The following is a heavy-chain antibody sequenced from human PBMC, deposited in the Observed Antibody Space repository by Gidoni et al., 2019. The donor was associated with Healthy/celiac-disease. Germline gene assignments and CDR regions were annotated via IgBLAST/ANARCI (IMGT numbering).Heavy chain of an antibody. CDR3: AKDLGTDYGGVGDY. D-gene: IGHD4-17*01. CDR1: GFTFSSYG. V-gene: IGHV3-30*18. Sequence: QVQLVESGGGVVQPGRSLRLSCAASGFTFSSYGMHWVRQAPGKGLEWVAVISYDGSNKYYADSVKGRFTISRDNSKNTLYLQMNSLRAEDTAVYYCAKDLGTDYGGVGDYWGQGTLVTVSS. J-gene: IGHJ4*02. CDR2: ISYDGSNK.